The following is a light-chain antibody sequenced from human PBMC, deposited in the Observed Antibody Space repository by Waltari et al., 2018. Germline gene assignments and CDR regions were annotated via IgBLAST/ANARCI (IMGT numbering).Light chain of an antibody. CDR2: DVT. J-gene: IGLJ1*01. CDR3: SSYTTSISYV. V-gene: IGLV2-14*03. Sequence: QSALTQPASVSGSPGQSITISCTGTSSDIGVYNHVSWYQQHPGKAPKLMIYDVTNRPSVVSDRFSVSKSDYTASLTISGLQAEDEADYYCSSYTTSISYVFGTGTRVTVL. CDR1: SSDIGVYNH.